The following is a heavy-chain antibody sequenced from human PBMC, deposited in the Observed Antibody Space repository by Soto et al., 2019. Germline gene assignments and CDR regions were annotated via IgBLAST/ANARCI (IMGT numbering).Heavy chain of an antibody. Sequence: PSETLSLTCTVSSGSISVTNVFWGWVRQPPGKGLEWIGNIDYSGTAYFSPSLATRVTFHVDTSKNQFSLTLYSVTAADTAVYYCARITGRHLDYWGQRILVTVSS. CDR1: SGSISVTNVF. CDR3: ARITGRHLDY. D-gene: IGHD1-20*01. V-gene: IGHV4-39*01. J-gene: IGHJ4*02. CDR2: IDYSGTA.